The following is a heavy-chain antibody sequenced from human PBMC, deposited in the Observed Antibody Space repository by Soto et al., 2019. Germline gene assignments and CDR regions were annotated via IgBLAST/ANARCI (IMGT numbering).Heavy chain of an antibody. CDR1: GGSISSSNW. Sequence: SETLSLTCAVSGGSISSSNWWSWVRQPPGKGLEWIGEGYHSGSTKYNPSLKSRVTISVDKSKNQFSLKLSSVTAADTAVYYVARVSGSYYYGMDVWAQGTTVTGSS. J-gene: IGHJ6*02. D-gene: IGHD6-25*01. CDR3: ARVSGSYYYGMDV. CDR2: GYHSGST. V-gene: IGHV4-4*02.